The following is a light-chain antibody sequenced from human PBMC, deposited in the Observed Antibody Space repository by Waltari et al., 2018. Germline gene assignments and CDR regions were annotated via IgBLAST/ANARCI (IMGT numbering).Light chain of an antibody. Sequence: IQMTQSPSTLSASVADRVTITCRASKFIRNWLPWYQHHPGKAPKLLIYDASKLKSGVPSRFSGSGSGTEFTLTIASLQPDDFATYYCQQYNNYLTFGPGTKVDI. CDR1: KFIRNW. J-gene: IGKJ3*01. CDR3: QQYNNYLT. V-gene: IGKV1-5*01. CDR2: DAS.